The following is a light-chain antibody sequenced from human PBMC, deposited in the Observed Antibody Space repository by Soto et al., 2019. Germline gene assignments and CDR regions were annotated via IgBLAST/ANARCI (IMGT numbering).Light chain of an antibody. CDR2: DVS. CDR1: SSDVGGYNY. J-gene: IGLJ1*01. V-gene: IGLV2-14*03. CDR3: SSFTSSNTPPYV. Sequence: QSALTQPASVSGSPGQSITISCTGTSSDVGGYNYVSWYQQLPGKAPKLMIYDVSNRPSGVSNRFSASKSGNTASLTISGRQAEDEADYYCSSFTSSNTPPYVFGTGTKLTVL.